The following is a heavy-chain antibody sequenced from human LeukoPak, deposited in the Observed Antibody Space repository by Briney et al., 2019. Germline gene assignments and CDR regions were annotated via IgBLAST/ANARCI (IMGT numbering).Heavy chain of an antibody. J-gene: IGHJ5*02. CDR3: AKGDDYGDYSWFDP. CDR1: GFTFSSYA. V-gene: IGHV3-23*01. Sequence: GGSLRLSCAASGFTFSSYAMSWVRQAPVKGLEWVSAISGSGGSTYYADSVKGRFTISRDNSKNTLYLQMNSLRAEDTAVYYCAKGDDYGDYSWFDPWGQGTLVTVSS. CDR2: ISGSGGST. D-gene: IGHD4-17*01.